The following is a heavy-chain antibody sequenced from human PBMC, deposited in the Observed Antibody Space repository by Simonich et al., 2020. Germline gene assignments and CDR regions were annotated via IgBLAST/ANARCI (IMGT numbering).Heavy chain of an antibody. CDR2: IYYSGST. J-gene: IGHJ4*02. CDR3: ARLPDY. V-gene: IGHV4-59*08. Sequence: QVQLQESGPGLVKPSETLSLTCTVSGGSIGSYYWSWIRQPPGKGLEWIGYIYYSGSTNYNPSLKSRVTISVDTAKNQFSLKLSSVTAADTAVYYCARLPDYWGQGTLVTVSS. CDR1: GGSIGSYY.